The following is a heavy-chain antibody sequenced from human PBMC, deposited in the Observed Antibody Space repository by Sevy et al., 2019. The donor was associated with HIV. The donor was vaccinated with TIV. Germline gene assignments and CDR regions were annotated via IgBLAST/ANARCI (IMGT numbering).Heavy chain of an antibody. V-gene: IGHV3-48*02. CDR2: ISSSSSTI. D-gene: IGHD3-22*01. Sequence: GGSLRLSCAASGFTFSSYSMNWVRQAPGKGLEWVSYISSSSSTIYYADSVKGRFTISRDNAKNSLYLQMNSLRDEDTAVYYCARDTSGGYYDSSGYNLDYWGQGTLVTVSS. CDR3: ARDTSGGYYDSSGYNLDY. CDR1: GFTFSSYS. J-gene: IGHJ4*02.